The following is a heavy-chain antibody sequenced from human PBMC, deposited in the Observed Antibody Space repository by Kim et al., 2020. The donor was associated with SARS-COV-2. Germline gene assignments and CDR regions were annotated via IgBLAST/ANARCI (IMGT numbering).Heavy chain of an antibody. CDR3: ARGASLLWFGELLLDDAFDI. CDR1: GFTFSDYY. V-gene: IGHV3-11*04. Sequence: GGSLRLSCAASGFTFSDYYMSWIRQAPGKGLEWVSYISSSGSTIYYADSVKGRFTISRDNAKNSLYLQMNSLRAEDTAVYYCARGASLLWFGELLLDDAFDIWGQGTMVTVSS. J-gene: IGHJ3*02. D-gene: IGHD3-10*01. CDR2: ISSSGSTI.